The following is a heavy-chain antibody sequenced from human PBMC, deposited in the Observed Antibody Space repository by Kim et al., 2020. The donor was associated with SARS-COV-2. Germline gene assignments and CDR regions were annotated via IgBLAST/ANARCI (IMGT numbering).Heavy chain of an antibody. CDR3: ARGGSYPNHYYGVDV. CDR1: GFTFSSYG. V-gene: IGHV3-33*01. D-gene: IGHD1-26*01. CDR2: IWYDGSHQ. Sequence: GGSLRLSCGASGFTFSSYGMHWVRQAPGKGLEWVAAIWYDGSHQYYADSVKGRGTISRDNSKNTLYLQMNSLRVEDTATYYCARGGSYPNHYYGVDVWGQGTTVTVSS. J-gene: IGHJ6*02.